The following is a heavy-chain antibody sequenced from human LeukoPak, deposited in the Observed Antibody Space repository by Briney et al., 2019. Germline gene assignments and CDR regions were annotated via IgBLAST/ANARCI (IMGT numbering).Heavy chain of an antibody. V-gene: IGHV5-51*01. J-gene: IGHJ4*02. Sequence: GESLKISCEASGYTFTHQWIGWVRQMPGTGMEWVGIIYPRDSDTIYSPSFQGHVTISADTSINTAYLEWRSLEASDTAMYYCARHSDVVGAIWGQGTQITVSS. CDR2: IYPRDSDT. CDR3: ARHSDVVGAI. D-gene: IGHD3-16*01. CDR1: GYTFTHQW.